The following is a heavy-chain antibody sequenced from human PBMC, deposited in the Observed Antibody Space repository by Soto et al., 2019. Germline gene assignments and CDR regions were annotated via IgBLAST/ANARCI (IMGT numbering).Heavy chain of an antibody. CDR1: GFTFSSYA. D-gene: IGHD3-10*01. CDR2: ISGSGGNT. CDR3: AKLIAMARGDDY. V-gene: IGHV3-23*01. J-gene: IGHJ4*02. Sequence: GGSLRLSCAASGFTFSSYAMSWVRQAPGKGLEWVSSISGSGGNTYYADSVKGRLTISRDNSKNTLYLQMNSLRAEDTAVYYCAKLIAMARGDDYWGQGTLVTVSS.